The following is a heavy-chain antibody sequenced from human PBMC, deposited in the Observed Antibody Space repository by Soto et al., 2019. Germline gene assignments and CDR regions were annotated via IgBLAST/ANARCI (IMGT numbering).Heavy chain of an antibody. V-gene: IGHV3-33*01. CDR1: GFTFSRYG. J-gene: IGHJ3*02. CDR2: IGFDGKSK. CDR3: ARDRVSYSGYGEAFDM. D-gene: IGHD5-12*01. Sequence: QVQLVESGGGVVQPGRSLRLSCAASGFTFSRYGMNWVRQAPGKGLEWVAGIGFDGKSKYYADSVKGRITISRDNSKSTLYVQMNRLRVEDTAVYYCARDRVSYSGYGEAFDMWGQATMVTVSS.